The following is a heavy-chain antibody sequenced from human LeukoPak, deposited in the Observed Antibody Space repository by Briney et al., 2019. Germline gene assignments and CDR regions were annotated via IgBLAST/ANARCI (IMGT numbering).Heavy chain of an antibody. CDR3: AKGGHLNFDY. V-gene: IGHV3-7*01. CDR1: GFTFSTYW. Sequence: PGGSLRLSCAASGFTFSTYWMKWVRQAPGKGLEWVASIKEDGSDKYYVDSVKGRFSISRDNAKNSLYLQMNSLRTEDTAVYYCAKGGHLNFDYWGQGTLVTVSS. CDR2: IKEDGSDK. D-gene: IGHD5-12*01. J-gene: IGHJ4*02.